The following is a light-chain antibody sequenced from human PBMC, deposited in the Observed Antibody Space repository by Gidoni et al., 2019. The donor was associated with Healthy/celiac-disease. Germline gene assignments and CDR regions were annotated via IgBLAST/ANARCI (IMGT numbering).Light chain of an antibody. J-gene: IGKJ1*01. CDR1: QSVSSY. Sequence: EIVLTQSPATLSLSPGERATLSCRASQSVSSYLAWYQQKPGQAPRLLIDDASNRATGIPARFSGSGSGTDFTLTISSLEPEYFAVYYCQQRSNWPPWTFGQGTKVEIK. CDR3: QQRSNWPPWT. V-gene: IGKV3-11*01. CDR2: DAS.